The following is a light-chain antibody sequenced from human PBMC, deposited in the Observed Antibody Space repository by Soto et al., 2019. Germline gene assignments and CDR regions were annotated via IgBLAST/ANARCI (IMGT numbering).Light chain of an antibody. V-gene: IGKV3-15*01. CDR3: KQYDSWPGT. J-gene: IGKJ1*01. CDR1: QCVSSK. Sequence: EIVLTQSPGTLSLSPGEKATLSCRASQCVSSKLAWYQQKPGQAPRLLFYGASAAATRIPARFSGSGSETEFTISISSLQSEEFAVYYSKQYDSWPGTCGQGTKV. CDR2: GAS.